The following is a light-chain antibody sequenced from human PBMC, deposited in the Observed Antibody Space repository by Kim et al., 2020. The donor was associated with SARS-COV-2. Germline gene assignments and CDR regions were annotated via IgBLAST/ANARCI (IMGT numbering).Light chain of an antibody. J-gene: IGLJ3*02. CDR3: ETWDSNIQV. CDR1: SGHSNYI. CDR2: VEGSGSY. V-gene: IGLV4-60*03. Sequence: CVTHTCTLGSGHSNYIIAWHQQQPGKAPRFLMKVEGSGSYNKGGGVPDRFSGSRSGADRYLIISNLHSEDEADYYCETWDSNIQVFGGGTQLTVL.